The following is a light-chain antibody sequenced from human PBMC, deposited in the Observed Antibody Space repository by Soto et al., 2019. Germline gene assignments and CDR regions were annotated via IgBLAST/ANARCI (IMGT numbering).Light chain of an antibody. CDR3: QQYGSSGT. CDR2: GAS. V-gene: IGKV3-15*01. J-gene: IGKJ1*01. Sequence: EIVMTQSPATLSVSPGERATLSCRASQGVSSNLAWYQQKPGQAPRLLIYGASTRATGIPARFSGSGSGTEFTLAISSLQSEDFAVYYCQQYGSSGTFGQGTKV. CDR1: QGVSSN.